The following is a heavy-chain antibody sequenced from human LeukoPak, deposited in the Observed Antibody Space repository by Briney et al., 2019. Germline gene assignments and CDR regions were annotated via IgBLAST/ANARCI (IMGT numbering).Heavy chain of an antibody. V-gene: IGHV3-9*01. Sequence: GGSLRLSCAASGFTLDDYAMHWVRQAPGKGLEWVSGISWNSGSIAYADSVKGRFTISRDNAKNSLYLQMNSLRAEDTALYYCAKDLTTVVVYYFDYWGQGTLVTVSS. CDR1: GFTLDDYA. D-gene: IGHD4-23*01. CDR2: ISWNSGSI. J-gene: IGHJ4*02. CDR3: AKDLTTVVVYYFDY.